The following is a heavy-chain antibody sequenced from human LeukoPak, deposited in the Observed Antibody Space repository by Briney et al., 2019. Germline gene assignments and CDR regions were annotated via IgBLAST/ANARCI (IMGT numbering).Heavy chain of an antibody. J-gene: IGHJ4*02. CDR2: IFPSGGEI. CDR1: AFTSITFA. Sequence: AGSLRLSCAASAFTSITFAMIWVRQPPAKGLEWVSSIFPSGGEILYADSARSRFTISTDNSTSTLSLQMISLRADDTAIYYCATYRQVLWPFESWGQGALVTVSS. V-gene: IGHV3-23*01. CDR3: ATYRQVLWPFES. D-gene: IGHD2-8*02.